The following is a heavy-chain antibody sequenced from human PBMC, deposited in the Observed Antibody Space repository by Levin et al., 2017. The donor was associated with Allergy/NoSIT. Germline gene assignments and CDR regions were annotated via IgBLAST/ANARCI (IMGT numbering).Heavy chain of an antibody. CDR2: INSDGTTT. J-gene: IGHJ5*02. V-gene: IGHV3-74*01. CDR1: GFTFSSYW. Sequence: HTGGSLRLSCEASGFTFSSYWMHWVRQVPGKGLVWVSHINSDGTTTTYADSVKGRFTISRDNARNTVYLQMNSLAADDTAVYYCGREYRGFWSGPPDLRGQGTLVTVSS. D-gene: IGHD3-3*01. CDR3: GREYRGFWSGPPDL.